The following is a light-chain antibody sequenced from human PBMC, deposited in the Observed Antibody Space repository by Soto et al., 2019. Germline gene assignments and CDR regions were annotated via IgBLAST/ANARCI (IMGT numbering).Light chain of an antibody. V-gene: IGKV1-12*01. CDR3: QQANSFPLT. CDR1: RGISSW. Sequence: IHMTQSPSSLSASVGYIFPITCRASRGISSWLAWYQQKQGKAPNLLIFAASSLQSGVPPRLRGSGYGTDFTITISSLKPEDFETYYCQQANSFPLTFGGGTKVDIK. J-gene: IGKJ4*01. CDR2: AAS.